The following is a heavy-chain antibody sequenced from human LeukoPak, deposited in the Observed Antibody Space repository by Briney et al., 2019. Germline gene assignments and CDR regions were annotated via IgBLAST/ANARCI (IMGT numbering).Heavy chain of an antibody. V-gene: IGHV1-69*13. CDR1: GGTFSSYA. CDR3: ARGSSSGWFDAATFDY. CDR2: IIPIFGTA. Sequence: SVKVSCKASGGTFSSYAISWVRQAPGQGLEWMGGIIPIFGTANYAQKFQGRVTITADESTSTAYMELSSLRSEDTAVYYRARGSSSGWFDAATFDYWGQGTLVTVSS. J-gene: IGHJ4*02. D-gene: IGHD6-19*01.